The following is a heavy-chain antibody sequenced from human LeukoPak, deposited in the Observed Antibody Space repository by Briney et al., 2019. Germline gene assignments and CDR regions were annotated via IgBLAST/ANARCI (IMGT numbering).Heavy chain of an antibody. CDR2: IYYSGST. CDR3: ARGPLDY. V-gene: IGHV4-59*01. CDR1: GDSITGYY. J-gene: IGHJ4*02. Sequence: PSETLSLTCSVSGDSITGYYWSWIRQPPGKGLEWIGYIYYSGSTNYNPSLKSRVTISVDTSKNQFSLKLSSVTAADTAVYYCARGPLDYWGQGTLVTVSS.